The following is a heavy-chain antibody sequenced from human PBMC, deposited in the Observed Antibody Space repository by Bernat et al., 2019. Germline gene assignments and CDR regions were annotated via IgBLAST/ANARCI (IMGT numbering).Heavy chain of an antibody. CDR1: GFTFSSYG. Sequence: QVQLVESGGGVVQPGRSLRLSCAASGFTFSSYGMHWVRQAPGKGLEWVAVISYDGSNKYYADSVKGRFTISRDNSKNTLYLLMNSLRAEETAVYYCAKGQTGTSYDYYYGMDVWGEGTTVTVSA. J-gene: IGHJ6*04. V-gene: IGHV3-30*18. CDR2: ISYDGSNK. D-gene: IGHD1-7*01. CDR3: AKGQTGTSYDYYYGMDV.